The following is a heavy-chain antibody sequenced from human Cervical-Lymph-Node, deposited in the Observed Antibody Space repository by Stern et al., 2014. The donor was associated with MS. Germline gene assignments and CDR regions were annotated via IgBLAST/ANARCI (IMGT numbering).Heavy chain of an antibody. CDR1: GYTFSGYY. Sequence: QVQLVQSGAEVKRPGASVKVSCKASGYTFSGYYIHWVRQAPGQGPEWMGRINPISGITNYAQKFQGRVTMTRDTSITTAYMELSRLTSDDTAVYYCARDLVILPAEVRAFGMDVWGQGTTVTVSS. J-gene: IGHJ6*02. D-gene: IGHD2/OR15-2a*01. CDR3: ARDLVILPAEVRAFGMDV. CDR2: INPISGIT. V-gene: IGHV1-2*06.